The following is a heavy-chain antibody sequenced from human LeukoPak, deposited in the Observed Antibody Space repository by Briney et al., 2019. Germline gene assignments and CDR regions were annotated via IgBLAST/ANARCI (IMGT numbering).Heavy chain of an antibody. Sequence: GESLKISCKGSGYSFTSYWIGWVRQMPGKGLEWMGIIYPGDSDTRYSPSFQGQVTISADKSISTAYLQWSSLKASDTAMYYCATPATGIAVAGSAFDIWGQGTMVTVSS. J-gene: IGHJ3*02. CDR3: ATPATGIAVAGSAFDI. V-gene: IGHV5-51*01. CDR2: IYPGDSDT. CDR1: GYSFTSYW. D-gene: IGHD6-19*01.